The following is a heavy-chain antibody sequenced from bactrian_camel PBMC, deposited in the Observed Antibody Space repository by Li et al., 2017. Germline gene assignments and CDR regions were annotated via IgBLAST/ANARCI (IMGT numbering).Heavy chain of an antibody. V-gene: IGHV3S31*01. CDR2: INGGGDRT. CDR3: AVSLGNWAYHY. Sequence: VQLVESGGGLVQPGGSLRLSCAASGLTYSSYCMSWHRQVPGKEPEWVSGINGGGDRTYYGAFVRGRFTISRDNAKNTLYLQLNSLKTEDTAMYYCAVSLGNWAYHYWGQGTQVTVS. D-gene: IGHD1*01. J-gene: IGHJ4*01. CDR1: GLTYSSYC.